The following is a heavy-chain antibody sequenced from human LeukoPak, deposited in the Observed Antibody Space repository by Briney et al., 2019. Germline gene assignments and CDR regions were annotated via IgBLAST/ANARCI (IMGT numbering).Heavy chain of an antibody. CDR1: GGSISSSSYY. V-gene: IGHV4-39*01. D-gene: IGHD6-6*01. CDR2: IYYSGST. J-gene: IGHJ4*02. Sequence: SETLSLTCTVSGGSISSSSYYWGWIRQPPGKGLEWIGSIYYSGSTYYNPSLKSRVTISVDTSKNQFSLKLSSVTAADTAVYYCARHETGVSIAMHIDYWGQGTLVTVSS. CDR3: ARHETGVSIAMHIDY.